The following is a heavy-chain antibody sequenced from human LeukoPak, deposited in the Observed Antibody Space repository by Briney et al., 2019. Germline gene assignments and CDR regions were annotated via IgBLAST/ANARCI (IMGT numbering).Heavy chain of an antibody. Sequence: ASVKVSCKVSGYTLTELSMHWVRQAPGKGLEWMGGFDPEDGETIYAQKFQGRVTMTEDTSTDTAYMELSSPRSEDTAVYYCANRYSSGWSYFDYWGQGTLVTVSS. CDR2: FDPEDGET. CDR3: ANRYSSGWSYFDY. CDR1: GYTLTELS. D-gene: IGHD6-19*01. J-gene: IGHJ4*02. V-gene: IGHV1-24*01.